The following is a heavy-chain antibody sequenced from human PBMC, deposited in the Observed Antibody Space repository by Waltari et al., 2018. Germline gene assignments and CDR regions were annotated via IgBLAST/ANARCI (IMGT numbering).Heavy chain of an antibody. D-gene: IGHD2-15*01. V-gene: IGHV1-18*01. CDR3: AGGEVVADVWT. J-gene: IGHJ5*02. CDR2: INAENGNT. Sequence: QVQVLQSGPEVKKPGASVKVSCKVSGLLFFTLGIGWVRQAPGQGLEWLGWINAENGNTNYAPKFQGRVTMTTDTSTDTAYMDLRSLRPDDTALYFCAGGEVVADVWTWGQGTLVTVSS. CDR1: GLLFFTLG.